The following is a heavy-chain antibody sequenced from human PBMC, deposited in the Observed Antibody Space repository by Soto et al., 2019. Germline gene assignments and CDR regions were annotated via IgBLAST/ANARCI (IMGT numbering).Heavy chain of an antibody. V-gene: IGHV3-72*01. Sequence: GGSLRLSCAASGLNLSDVFIHWVCQAPGKGLEWVGRTKNKAYRYTTEYAASVKGRFTISRDDSSNSVFLQMSSLKTEDTAVYYCASILGVFGYWGHGTLVTVSS. CDR1: GLNLSDVF. CDR2: TKNKAYRYTT. CDR3: ASILGVFGY. D-gene: IGHD3-10*01. J-gene: IGHJ4*01.